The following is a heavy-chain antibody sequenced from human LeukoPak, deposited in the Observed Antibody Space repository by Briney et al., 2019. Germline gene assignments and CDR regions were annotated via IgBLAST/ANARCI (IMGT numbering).Heavy chain of an antibody. CDR2: ISGSGGST. D-gene: IGHD3-22*01. CDR1: GFTFSSYA. CDR3: AKDNRPYYDSSGYWVFQH. V-gene: IGHV3-23*01. Sequence: GGSLRLPCAASGFTFSSYAMSWVRQAPGKGLEWVSAISGSGGSTYYADSVKGRFTISRDNSKNTLYLQMNSLRAEDTAVYYCAKDNRPYYDSSGYWVFQHWGQGTLVTVSS. J-gene: IGHJ1*01.